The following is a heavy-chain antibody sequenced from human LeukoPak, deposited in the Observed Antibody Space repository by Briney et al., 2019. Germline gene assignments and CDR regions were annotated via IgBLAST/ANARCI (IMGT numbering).Heavy chain of an antibody. CDR1: GFTFSTYW. CDR3: ARAQLWFGTYYFDY. J-gene: IGHJ4*02. CDR2: MNSDGSST. D-gene: IGHD3-10*01. V-gene: IGHV3-74*01. Sequence: GGSLRLSCAASGFTFSTYWMHWVRQAPGKGLVWVSRMNSDGSSTTFADSVKGRFTISRDNAKNTLYLQMNSLRAEDTAVYYCARAQLWFGTYYFDYWGQGTLVTVSS.